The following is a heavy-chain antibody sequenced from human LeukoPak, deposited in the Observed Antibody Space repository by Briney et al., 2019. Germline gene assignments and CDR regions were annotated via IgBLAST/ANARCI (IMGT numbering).Heavy chain of an antibody. Sequence: GGSLRLSCAASGFTFRSFSMNWVRQAPGKGVEGVSYISSSSSTIYYADSVKGRLTISRDNAKNSLYLQMNSLRGEDTAVYYCARGYLQWQPHYFDYWGHGTLVTVSS. CDR1: GFTFRSFS. CDR3: ARGYLQWQPHYFDY. V-gene: IGHV3-48*01. CDR2: ISSSSSTI. D-gene: IGHD3-3*01. J-gene: IGHJ4*01.